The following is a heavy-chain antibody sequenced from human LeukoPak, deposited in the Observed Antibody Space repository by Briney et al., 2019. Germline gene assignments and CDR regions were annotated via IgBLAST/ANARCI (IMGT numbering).Heavy chain of an antibody. D-gene: IGHD2-8*01. CDR2: IYYSGST. Sequence: SETLSLTCTVSGGSISSSSYYWGWIRQPPGKGLEWIGSIYYSGSTYYNPSLKSRVTISVDTSKNQFSLKLSSVTAADTAVYYCAREGGVSDAFDIWGQGTMVTVSS. V-gene: IGHV4-39*07. CDR3: AREGGVSDAFDI. J-gene: IGHJ3*02. CDR1: GGSISSSSYY.